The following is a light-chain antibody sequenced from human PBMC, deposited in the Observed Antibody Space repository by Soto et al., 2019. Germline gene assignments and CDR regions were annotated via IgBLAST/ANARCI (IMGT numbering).Light chain of an antibody. CDR2: GAS. Sequence: EIVLTQSPVTLSLSPGERATLSCRASQRVSSGYLGWYQQRPGQAPRLLLYGASNRAAGIPDRFSGRGSETDFTLTISRLEPEDFAVYYCQQRKTFGQGTKVDIK. CDR1: QRVSSGY. CDR3: QQRKT. V-gene: IGKV3D-20*02. J-gene: IGKJ1*01.